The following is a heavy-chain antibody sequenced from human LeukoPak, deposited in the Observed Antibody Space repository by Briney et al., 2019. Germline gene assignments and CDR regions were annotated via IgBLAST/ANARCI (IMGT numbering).Heavy chain of an antibody. CDR1: GGSFTGFY. J-gene: IGHJ4*02. CDR3: ARDRKTFGVVVSPSNYFDQ. V-gene: IGHV4-34*01. CDR2: IDHSGTT. D-gene: IGHD3-3*01. Sequence: SETLSLTCAVYGGSFTGFYWSWVRQTPEKGREWIGEIDHSGTTNYNPSLKSQLTISVDTPKTQFSLHLTSVTALDTADYYCARDRKTFGVVVSPSNYFDQWGQGTLVAVSS.